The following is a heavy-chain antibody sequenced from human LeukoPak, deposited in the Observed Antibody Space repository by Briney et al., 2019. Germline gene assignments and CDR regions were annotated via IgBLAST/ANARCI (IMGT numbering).Heavy chain of an antibody. CDR1: GDSVSSNRAA. D-gene: IGHD3-10*01. CDR2: TYYRSKWYN. V-gene: IGHV6-1*01. CDR3: ARIYYGSGSYYPQANSDY. Sequence: SQTLSLTCAISGDSVSSNRAAWNWIRQSPSRGLEWLGRTYYRSKWYNDYAISVKTRITINPDTSKNQFSLQLNSVTAADTAVYYCARIYYGSGSYYPQANSDYWGQGTLVTVSS. J-gene: IGHJ4*02.